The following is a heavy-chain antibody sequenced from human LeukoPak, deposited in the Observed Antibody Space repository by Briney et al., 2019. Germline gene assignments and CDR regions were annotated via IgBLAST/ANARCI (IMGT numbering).Heavy chain of an antibody. CDR1: GGSISRYY. CDR2: IYYSGST. D-gene: IGHD3-10*01. CDR3: ARDMGSPPFYWYFDL. Sequence: SETLSVTCTVSGGSISRYYWSWIWQPPGKGLEWIGYIYYSGSTNYNPSLKSRVTISVDTSKNQFSLKLSSVTAADTAVYYCARDMGSPPFYWYFDLWGRGTLVTVSS. V-gene: IGHV4-59*01. J-gene: IGHJ2*01.